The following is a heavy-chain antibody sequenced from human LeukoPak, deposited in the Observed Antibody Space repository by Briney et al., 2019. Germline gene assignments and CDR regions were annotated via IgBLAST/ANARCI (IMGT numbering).Heavy chain of an antibody. V-gene: IGHV1-69*04. CDR2: IIPILGIA. J-gene: IGHJ4*02. Sequence: SVKVSCKASGGTFSSYAISWVRQAPGQGLEWMGRIIPILGIANYAQKFQGRVTITADKSTSTAYMELSSLRSEDTAVYYCARGSMVRGQSYFDYWGQGTLVTVSS. D-gene: IGHD3-10*01. CDR3: ARGSMVRGQSYFDY. CDR1: GGTFSSYA.